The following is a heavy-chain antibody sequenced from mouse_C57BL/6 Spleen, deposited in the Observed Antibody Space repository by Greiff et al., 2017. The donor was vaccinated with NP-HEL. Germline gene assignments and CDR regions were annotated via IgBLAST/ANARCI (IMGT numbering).Heavy chain of an antibody. D-gene: IGHD4-1*02. CDR2: IDPETGGT. CDR3: TRSFLNWDWFDY. J-gene: IGHJ2*01. CDR1: GYTFTDYE. V-gene: IGHV1-15*01. Sequence: QVQLQQSGAELVRPGASVTLSCKASGYTFTDYEMHWVKQTPVHGLEWIGAIDPETGGTAYNQKFKGKAILTADKSSSTAYMELRSLTSEDSAVYYCTRSFLNWDWFDYWGQGTTLTVSS.